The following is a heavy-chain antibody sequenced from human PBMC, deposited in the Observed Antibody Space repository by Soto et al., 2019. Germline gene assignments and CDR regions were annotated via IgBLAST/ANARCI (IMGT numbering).Heavy chain of an antibody. CDR3: TRELNGGNTFEY. CDR1: GYTFRNYA. V-gene: IGHV1-3*01. Sequence: QVQLVQSGAEVKKPGASVRVSCTPSGYTFRNYAIHWVRQAAGKSLEWLAWIDPGSGSATYSQKVQGRIILTRDNSATTFYMDLTSLTSEDTAVYFCTRELNGGNTFEYWGQGALVIVSS. D-gene: IGHD2-8*01. J-gene: IGHJ4*02. CDR2: IDPGSGSA.